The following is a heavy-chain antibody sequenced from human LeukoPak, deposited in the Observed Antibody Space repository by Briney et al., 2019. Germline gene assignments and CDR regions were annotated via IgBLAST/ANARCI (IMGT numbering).Heavy chain of an antibody. Sequence: GGSLRLSCAASGFTLSDYYMSWIRQAPGKGLEWVSYSSSSGSTIYYADSVKGRFAISRDNAKNSLYLQMNSLRAEDTAVYYCARGEDYGTNSFDYWGQGTLVTVSS. D-gene: IGHD4-17*01. V-gene: IGHV3-11*04. J-gene: IGHJ4*02. CDR1: GFTLSDYY. CDR3: ARGEDYGTNSFDY. CDR2: SSSSGSTI.